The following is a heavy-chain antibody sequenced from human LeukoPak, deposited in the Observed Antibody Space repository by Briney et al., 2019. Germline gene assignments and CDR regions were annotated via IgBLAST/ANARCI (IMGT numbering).Heavy chain of an antibody. D-gene: IGHD3-10*01. J-gene: IGHJ4*02. Sequence: SETLSLTCTVSGGSISSYYWSWIRQPPGKGLEWIGYIYYSGSTNYNPSLKSRVTISVDTSKNQFSLKLSSVTAADTAVYYCASGGGGYYYGSGSYYHFDYWGQGTVVTVSS. CDR2: IYYSGST. V-gene: IGHV4-59*01. CDR3: ASGGGGYYYGSGSYYHFDY. CDR1: GGSISSYY.